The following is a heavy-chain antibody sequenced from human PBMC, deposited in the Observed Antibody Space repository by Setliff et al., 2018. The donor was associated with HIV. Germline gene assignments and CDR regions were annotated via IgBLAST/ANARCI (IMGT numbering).Heavy chain of an antibody. CDR3: ASRSVAGAFDI. J-gene: IGHJ3*02. D-gene: IGHD6-19*01. CDR1: GGSISSGAFY. V-gene: IGHV4-31*03. Sequence: PSETLSLTCTVPGGSISSGAFYWSWIRQHPGKGLEWIGDIYYIGSTFYNPSLKSRITISVDTSKNHFSLRLRSVTAADTAVYYCASRSVAGAFDIWGQGTKVTVSS. CDR2: IYYIGST.